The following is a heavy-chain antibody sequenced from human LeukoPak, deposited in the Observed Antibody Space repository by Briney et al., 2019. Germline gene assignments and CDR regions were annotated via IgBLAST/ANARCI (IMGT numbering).Heavy chain of an antibody. V-gene: IGHV3-21*01. J-gene: IGHJ6*04. CDR1: GFTFSSYS. Sequence: GGSLTLSCVASGFTFSSYSMNWVRQAPGKGLEWVSSISSSSSYIYYADSVKGRFTISRDNAKNSLYLQMNSLRAEDTAVYYCARGVIAAAAYYYGMDVWGKGTTVTVSS. CDR2: ISSSSSYI. CDR3: ARGVIAAAAYYYGMDV. D-gene: IGHD6-13*01.